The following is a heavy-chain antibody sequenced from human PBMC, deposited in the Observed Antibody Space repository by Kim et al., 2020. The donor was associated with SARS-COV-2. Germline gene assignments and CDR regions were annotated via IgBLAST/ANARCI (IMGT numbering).Heavy chain of an antibody. J-gene: IGHJ6*02. V-gene: IGHV4-39*07. CDR3: ARDSRYYYYGMDV. CDR2: IYYSGST. Sequence: SETLSLTCTVSGGSISSSSYYWGWIRQPPGKGLEWIGSIYYSGSTYYNTSLKSRVTISVDTSKNQFSLKLSSVTAADTAVYYCARDSRYYYYGMDVWGQGTTVTVSS. CDR1: GGSISSSSYY.